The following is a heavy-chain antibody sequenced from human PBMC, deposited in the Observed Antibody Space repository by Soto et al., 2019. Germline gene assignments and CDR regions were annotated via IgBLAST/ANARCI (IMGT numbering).Heavy chain of an antibody. V-gene: IGHV2-5*02. Sequence: QIALKESGPTLVKPTQTLTLTCTFSGFSLRTSGVGVGWIRQPPGKAREWLALIYWDDDKRYSPSLKSRLTITKDASKNQVVLTMTNMDTVDTATYYCARQAFVLLPAGITGFDPWGQGTLVTVSS. CDR1: GFSLRTSGVG. CDR2: IYWDDDK. J-gene: IGHJ5*02. D-gene: IGHD3-22*01. CDR3: ARQAFVLLPAGITGFDP.